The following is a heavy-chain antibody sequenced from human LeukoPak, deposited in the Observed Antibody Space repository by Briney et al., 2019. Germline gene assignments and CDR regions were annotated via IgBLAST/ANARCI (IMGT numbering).Heavy chain of an antibody. CDR1: GFTFSNAW. D-gene: IGHD4-23*01. Sequence: GGSLRLSCAASGFTFSNAWMSWVRQAPGKGLEWVGRIKSKTGGGTTDYAAPVKGRFTISRDDSKNTLSLQMNSLKTEDTAVYYCTTLGGGNRFDYWGQGTLVTVSS. CDR2: IKSKTGGGTT. J-gene: IGHJ4*02. CDR3: TTLGGGNRFDY. V-gene: IGHV3-15*01.